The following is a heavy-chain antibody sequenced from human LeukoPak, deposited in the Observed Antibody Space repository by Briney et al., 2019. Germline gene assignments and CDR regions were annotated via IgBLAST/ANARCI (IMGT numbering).Heavy chain of an antibody. Sequence: TGGSLRLSCAASGFTFSSYDMDWVRQAPGKGLEWGAVISHDGSHKYYADSLKGRFTISRDNSKNTLYLHMNSLRAEDTAIYYCAQDIRAEAYWGQGTLVTVSS. V-gene: IGHV3-30*18. CDR1: GFTFSSYD. J-gene: IGHJ4*02. D-gene: IGHD2-2*02. CDR2: ISHDGSHK. CDR3: AQDIRAEAY.